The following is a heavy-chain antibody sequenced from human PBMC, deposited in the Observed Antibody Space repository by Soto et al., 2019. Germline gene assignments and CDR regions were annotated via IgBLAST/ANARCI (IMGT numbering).Heavy chain of an antibody. V-gene: IGHV4-31*03. Sequence: QVQLQESGPGLVKPSQTLSLTCTGSGASINSGGSYWSWIRQLPGKGLEWIGFIYFSGITYYNPSLECRVTISLDTSQNHSALKVSSVTAADTAVYYCAAGNAWEALLAYWGQGTLVTVSS. J-gene: IGHJ4*02. CDR1: GASINSGGSY. D-gene: IGHD1-26*01. CDR2: IYFSGIT. CDR3: AAGNAWEALLAY.